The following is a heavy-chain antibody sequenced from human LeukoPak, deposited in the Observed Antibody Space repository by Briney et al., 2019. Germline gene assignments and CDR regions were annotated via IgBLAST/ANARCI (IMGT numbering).Heavy chain of an antibody. Sequence: GGSLRLSCAASGFTFSGSAMHWVRQASGKGLEWVGRIRSKASSYATVYAASVKGTFTISRDDSKNTAYLQMNSLKTEDTAVYYCTRTSDILTGYTPREAYYYYYHMDVWGKGTTVTISS. CDR3: TRTSDILTGYTPREAYYYYYHMDV. J-gene: IGHJ6*03. D-gene: IGHD3-9*01. V-gene: IGHV3-73*01. CDR1: GFTFSGSA. CDR2: IRSKASSYAT.